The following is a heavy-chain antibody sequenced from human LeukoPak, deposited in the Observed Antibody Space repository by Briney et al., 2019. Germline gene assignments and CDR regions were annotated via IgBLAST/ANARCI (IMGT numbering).Heavy chain of an antibody. CDR1: GDSITTSSW. J-gene: IGHJ5*02. CDR3: ARRTAFDSTAYSFDT. Sequence: SGTLSLTCAVSGDSITTSSWWTWVRQPPGRGLECIGEIYHSGSTNYNPSLKSRVAISVDKSKNQFSLYLNSVTAADTAVYYCARRTAFDSTAYSFDTWGQGTLVIVAS. CDR2: IYHSGST. D-gene: IGHD3-22*01. V-gene: IGHV4-4*02.